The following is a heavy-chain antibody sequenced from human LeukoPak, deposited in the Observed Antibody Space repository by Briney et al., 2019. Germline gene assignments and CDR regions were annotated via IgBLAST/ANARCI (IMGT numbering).Heavy chain of an antibody. Sequence: PSETLSLTCTVSGGSISSGSYYWSWIRQPPGKGLEWIGSIYHSGSTYYNPSLKSRITISVDKSKNHFSLKLTSVTAADTAEYYCARGDGDSRRWFDPWGQGTLVTVSS. CDR1: GGSISSGSYY. CDR3: ARGDGDSRRWFDP. D-gene: IGHD4-17*01. V-gene: IGHV4-39*02. J-gene: IGHJ5*02. CDR2: IYHSGST.